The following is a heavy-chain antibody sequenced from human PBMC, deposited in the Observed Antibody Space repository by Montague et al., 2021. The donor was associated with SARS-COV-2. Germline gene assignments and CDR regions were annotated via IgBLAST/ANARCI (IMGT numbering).Heavy chain of an antibody. J-gene: IGHJ6*02. V-gene: IGHV4-34*01. Sequence: SETLSLTCGVHGGPSSGYYWTWIRQSPGKGLEWIGEINHVRNSRYNPSLKSRVTISIDTSNKQFSLRLSSVTAADTAVYFCARGGVHYCGGGCWNYYDTDVWGHGTTVTVSS. CDR1: GGPSSGYY. CDR2: INHVRNS. CDR3: ARGGVHYCGGGCWNYYDTDV. D-gene: IGHD2-21*02.